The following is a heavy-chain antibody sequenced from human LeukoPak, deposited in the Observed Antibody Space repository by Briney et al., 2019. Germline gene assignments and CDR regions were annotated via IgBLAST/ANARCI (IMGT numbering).Heavy chain of an antibody. CDR1: GGSISSSSYY. CDR2: IYYSGST. Sequence: ASETLSLTCTVSGGSISSSSYYWGWIRQPPGKGLEWIGSIYYSGSTYYNPSLKSRVTISVDTSKNQFSLKLSSVTAADTAVYYCARDEGWSGYYFDFDYWGQGTLVTVSS. D-gene: IGHD3-3*01. V-gene: IGHV4-39*07. CDR3: ARDEGWSGYYFDFDY. J-gene: IGHJ4*02.